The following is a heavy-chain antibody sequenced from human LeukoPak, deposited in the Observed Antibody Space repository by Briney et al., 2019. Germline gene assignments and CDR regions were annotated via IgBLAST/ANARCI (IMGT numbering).Heavy chain of an antibody. V-gene: IGHV3-9*01. CDR2: ISWNNGYI. CDR1: GFIFDDYA. Sequence: GRSLRLSCAASGFIFDDYAMHWVRQAPGKGLEWVSGISWNNGYIDYVDSVKGRFTISRDSAKNSLYLQMNNLRAEDTALYYCAKDMRGYSRVFDYWGQGTLVTVSS. CDR3: AKDMRGYSRVFDY. D-gene: IGHD6-13*01. J-gene: IGHJ4*02.